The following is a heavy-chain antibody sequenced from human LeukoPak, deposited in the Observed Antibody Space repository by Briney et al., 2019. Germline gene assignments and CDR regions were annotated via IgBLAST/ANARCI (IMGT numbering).Heavy chain of an antibody. CDR1: GYTFTSYG. D-gene: IGHD5-18*01. V-gene: IGHV1-2*02. J-gene: IGHJ4*02. CDR3: ARDGTSVMVDFDY. Sequence: ASVKVSCKASGYTFTSYGISWVRQAPGQGLEWMGWINPNSGGTNYAQKFQGRVTMTRDTSISTAYMELSRLRSDDTAVYYCARDGTSVMVDFDYWGQGTLVTVSS. CDR2: INPNSGGT.